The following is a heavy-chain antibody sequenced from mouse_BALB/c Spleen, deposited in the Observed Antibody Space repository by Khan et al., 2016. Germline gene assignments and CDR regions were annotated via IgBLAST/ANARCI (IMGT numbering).Heavy chain of an antibody. Sequence: EVKLLESGGGLVHPGGSLKLSCAASGFDFSRYWMSWVRQAPGKGLEWIGEINPDSYTINYTPSLKDKFIISRDNAKNTLYLQMSKVRSEDTALSYCASAGYYGYLAYWGQGTLVPVSA. CDR3: ASAGYYGYLAY. CDR1: GFDFSRYW. J-gene: IGHJ3*01. V-gene: IGHV4-1*02. D-gene: IGHD1-1*01. CDR2: INPDSYTI.